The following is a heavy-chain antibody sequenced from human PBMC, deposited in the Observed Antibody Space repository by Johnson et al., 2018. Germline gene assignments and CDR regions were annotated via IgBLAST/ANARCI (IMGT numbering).Heavy chain of an antibody. Sequence: EVQLLETGAEVKKPGASLKISCKGSGYIFSTYWIAWVRQMPGKGLECMGIIYPGDSDTRYSPSFQGQVTIPADKSISTASLQWSSLKASDTAMYFCARHAANNYYYNMDVWGQGTTVTVSS. J-gene: IGHJ6*02. V-gene: IGHV5-51*01. CDR2: IYPGDSDT. CDR1: GYIFSTYW. CDR3: ARHAANNYYYNMDV. D-gene: IGHD5-18*01.